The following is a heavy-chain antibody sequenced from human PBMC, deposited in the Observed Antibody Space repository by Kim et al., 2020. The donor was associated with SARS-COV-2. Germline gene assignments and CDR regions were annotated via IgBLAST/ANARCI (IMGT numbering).Heavy chain of an antibody. V-gene: IGHV4-59*08. CDR1: GDSISEYY. CDR2: ISYSGST. D-gene: IGHD3-16*01. Sequence: SETLSLTCTVSGDSISEYYWSWIRQPPGKDLEFIGHISYSGSTTYSPSLKSRVPMSIATSKTHFSLKLNSVTAADTALYFCARGGKTYYRYGLDIWGQGT. CDR3: ARGGKTYYRYGLDI. J-gene: IGHJ6*02.